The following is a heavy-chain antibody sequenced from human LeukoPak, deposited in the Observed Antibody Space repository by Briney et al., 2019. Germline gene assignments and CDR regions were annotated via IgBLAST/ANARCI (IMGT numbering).Heavy chain of an antibody. V-gene: IGHV5-51*01. D-gene: IGHD2-8*01. CDR2: IYPRDSDT. Sequence: GESLKISCKTSGYNFATYWIGWVRHMPGKGLEWMAIIYPRDSDTRYSPSSQGHVTISADRSTNTAYRQWSSLKASDTAIYYCARQGATPTNYSYSGLDVWGQGTTVTVSS. CDR1: GYNFATYW. CDR3: ARQGATPTNYSYSGLDV. J-gene: IGHJ6*02.